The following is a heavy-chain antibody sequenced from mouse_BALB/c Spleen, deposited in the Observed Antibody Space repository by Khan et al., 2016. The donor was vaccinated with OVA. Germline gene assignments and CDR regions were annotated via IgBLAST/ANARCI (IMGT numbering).Heavy chain of an antibody. CDR2: MWSDGSA. J-gene: IGHJ4*01. CDR3: ARQPYYHYNVMDY. D-gene: IGHD2-10*01. V-gene: IGHV2-6-1*01. Sequence: QVQLKQSGPGLVAPSQSLSTTCTISGFSLTNYGVHWVRQPPGKGLEWLVLMWSDGSATYNSALKSRLTISMDNSKSQVFLKMHSLQTDDTAMYFCARQPYYHYNVMDYWGQGTSVTVSS. CDR1: GFSLTNYG.